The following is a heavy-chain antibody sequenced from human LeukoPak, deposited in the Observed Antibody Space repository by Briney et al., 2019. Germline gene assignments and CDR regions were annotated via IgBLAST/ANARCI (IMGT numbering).Heavy chain of an antibody. J-gene: IGHJ4*02. D-gene: IGHD1-26*01. CDR1: GFIFRSYG. Sequence: SGGSLRLSCVASGFIFRSYGMHWVRQAPGKGPEWVASIWHDGSDEYYVDSVKGRFTISRDNSKKTLHLHMRSLRVDDTAVYYCARGGGSYPKRNFDNWGQGALVTVSS. CDR2: IWHDGSDE. CDR3: ARGGGSYPKRNFDN. V-gene: IGHV3-33*01.